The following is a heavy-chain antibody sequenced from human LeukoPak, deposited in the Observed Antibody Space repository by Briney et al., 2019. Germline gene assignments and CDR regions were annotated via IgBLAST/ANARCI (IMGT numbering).Heavy chain of an antibody. CDR2: INHSGGT. CDR1: GGSFSGYY. CDR3: ARLPRYCSGGSCQYGMDV. Sequence: SETLSLTCAVYGGSFSGYYWSWIRQPPGKGLEWIGEINHSGGTNYNPSLKSRVTISVDTSKNQFSLKLSSVTAADTAVYYCARLPRYCSGGSCQYGMDVWGQGTTVTVSS. V-gene: IGHV4-34*01. D-gene: IGHD2-15*01. J-gene: IGHJ6*02.